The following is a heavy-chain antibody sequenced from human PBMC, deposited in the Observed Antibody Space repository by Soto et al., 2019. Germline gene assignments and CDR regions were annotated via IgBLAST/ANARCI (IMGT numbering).Heavy chain of an antibody. CDR2: ISGGGVAT. CDR1: GFTFSSYA. V-gene: IGHV3-23*01. J-gene: IGHJ4*02. CDR3: AKGRESSGSYRPFDY. D-gene: IGHD3-22*01. Sequence: EVQVLESGGGLVQPGGSLRLSCAASGFTFSSYAMSWVRQAPGKGLEWVSAISGGGVATNYADSVKGRFTISRDNSKNTRYLQMNSLRAEDTAVYYCAKGRESSGSYRPFDYWGQGTLVTVSS.